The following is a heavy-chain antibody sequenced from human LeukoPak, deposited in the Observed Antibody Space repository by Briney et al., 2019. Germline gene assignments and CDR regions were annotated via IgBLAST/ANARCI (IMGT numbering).Heavy chain of an antibody. V-gene: IGHV4-39*01. Sequence: AETLSLTCSVSGVSISSSFYYFGWIRQPPVKGLEWIGSIYYSGSTYYNASLKSRVTISLDTSRNQVSLKLNSVTATDTAVYYCAKSGGYSLIDYWGQGTLVSVSS. D-gene: IGHD1-26*01. CDR3: AKSGGYSLIDY. CDR2: IYYSGST. J-gene: IGHJ4*01. CDR1: GVSISSSFYY.